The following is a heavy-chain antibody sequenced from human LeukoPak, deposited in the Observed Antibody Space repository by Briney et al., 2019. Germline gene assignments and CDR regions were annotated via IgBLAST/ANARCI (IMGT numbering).Heavy chain of an antibody. CDR3: ARVRYSCTGSFFSFAYYYYMDV. CDR1: VGCFSGHY. D-gene: IGHD1-26*01. CDR2: INHSGST. J-gene: IGHJ6*03. Sequence: SETLSLTCAVYVGCFSGHYWTWIRQPPGKGLEWLGEINHSGSTNYNPSLKSRVTISVDTSKNQFSLNLRSVPAADTAVYYCARVRYSCTGSFFSFAYYYYMDVWGKGTTVTVSS. V-gene: IGHV4-34*01.